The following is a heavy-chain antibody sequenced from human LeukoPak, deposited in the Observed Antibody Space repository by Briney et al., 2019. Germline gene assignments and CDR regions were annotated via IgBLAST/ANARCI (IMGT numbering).Heavy chain of an antibody. J-gene: IGHJ5*02. V-gene: IGHV3-74*01. CDR3: AREYSTGFDP. CDR2: INSDGSST. CDR1: GFTFIRYW. D-gene: IGHD2-15*01. Sequence: PGESLRLSLAASGFTFIRYWMHWGRQGPGKGLVWVSRINSDGSSTSYADSVKGRFTISRDNAKNTRYLQMNSLRAEDTAVYYCAREYSTGFDPWGQGTLVTVSS.